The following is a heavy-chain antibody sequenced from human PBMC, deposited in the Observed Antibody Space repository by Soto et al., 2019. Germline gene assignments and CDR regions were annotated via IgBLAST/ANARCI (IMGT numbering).Heavy chain of an antibody. Sequence: VQLVESGGGLVQPGGSLRLSCAASGFTFSSYWMSWVRQAPGKGLEWVANIKQDGSEKYYVDSVKGRFTISRDNAKNSLYLQMNSLRAEDTAVYYCARVNSGYDFHDAFDIWGQGTMVTVSS. V-gene: IGHV3-7*01. CDR1: GFTFSSYW. CDR2: IKQDGSEK. CDR3: ARVNSGYDFHDAFDI. J-gene: IGHJ3*02. D-gene: IGHD5-12*01.